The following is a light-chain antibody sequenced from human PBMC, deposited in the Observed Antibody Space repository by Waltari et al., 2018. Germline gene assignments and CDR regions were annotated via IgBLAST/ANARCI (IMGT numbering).Light chain of an antibody. CDR2: LEGSGSY. CDR3: ETWDSNTRVV. J-gene: IGLJ2*01. V-gene: IGLV4-60*03. Sequence: QPVLTQSSSASASLGSSVKLTCTLSSGHSSYIIAWHQQQPGKAPRYLMKLEGSGSYNKGSGVPDRFSGSSSGADRYLTISNLQSEDEADYYGETWDSNTRVVFGGGTKLTVL. CDR1: SGHSSYI.